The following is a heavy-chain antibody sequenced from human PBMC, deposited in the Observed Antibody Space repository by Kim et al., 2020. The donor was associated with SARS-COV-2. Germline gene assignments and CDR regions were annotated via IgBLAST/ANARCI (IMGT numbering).Heavy chain of an antibody. CDR2: IRSKAYGGTT. Sequence: GGSLRLSCTASGFTFGDYAMSWVRQAPGKGLEWVGFIRSKAYGGTTEYAASVKGRFTISRDDSKSIAYLQMNSLKTEDTAVYYCTRMVPYYYDSSGYSTYYYYYYMDVWGKGTTVTVSS. CDR3: TRMVPYYYDSSGYSTYYYYYYMDV. J-gene: IGHJ6*03. D-gene: IGHD3-22*01. CDR1: GFTFGDYA. V-gene: IGHV3-49*04.